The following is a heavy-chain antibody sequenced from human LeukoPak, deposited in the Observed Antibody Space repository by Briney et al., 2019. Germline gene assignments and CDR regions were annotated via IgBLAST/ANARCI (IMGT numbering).Heavy chain of an antibody. CDR1: GGSFSGYY. J-gene: IGHJ3*02. CDR3: ARYSVLAGSDAFDI. V-gene: IGHV4-34*01. D-gene: IGHD2-15*01. CDR2: INHSGST. Sequence: SETLSLTCAVDGGSFSGYYWSWIRQPPGKGLEWIGEINHSGSTNYNPSLKSRVTISVDTSKNQFSLKLNSVTAADTAVYHCARYSVLAGSDAFDIWGQGTMVTVSS.